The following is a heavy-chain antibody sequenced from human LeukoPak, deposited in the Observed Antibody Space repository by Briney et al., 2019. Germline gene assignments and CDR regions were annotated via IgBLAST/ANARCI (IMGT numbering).Heavy chain of an antibody. V-gene: IGHV1-18*01. D-gene: IGHD1-1*01. J-gene: IGHJ3*02. CDR1: GYTFTSYG. Sequence: ASVKVSCKASGYTFTSYGISWVRQAPGQGLEWMGWISAYNGNTNYAQKLQGRVTMTTDTSTSTAYMELRSLRSDDTAVYYCARDPGRLSHDAFDIWGQGTMVTVSS. CDR3: ARDPGRLSHDAFDI. CDR2: ISAYNGNT.